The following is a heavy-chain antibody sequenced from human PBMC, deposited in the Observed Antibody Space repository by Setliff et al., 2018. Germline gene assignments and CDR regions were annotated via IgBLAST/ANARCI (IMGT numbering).Heavy chain of an antibody. D-gene: IGHD2-15*01. CDR1: GDSMRSHY. Sequence: NPSETLSLTCSVSGDSMRSHYWAWVRQPPGKGLEWIGSIYYSGSTSYNPSLKSRVTISVDTSKNQFSLKLRSVTAADTAVYYCARRRGYCSGGTCYSGGYWFDPWGQGTLVTVSS. V-gene: IGHV4-39*01. CDR2: IYYSGST. J-gene: IGHJ5*02. CDR3: ARRRGYCSGGTCYSGGYWFDP.